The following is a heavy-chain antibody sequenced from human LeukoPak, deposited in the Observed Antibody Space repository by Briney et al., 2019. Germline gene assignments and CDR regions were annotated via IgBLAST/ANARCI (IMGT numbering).Heavy chain of an antibody. CDR2: INHSGST. CDR1: GGSFSGYY. V-gene: IGHV4-34*01. J-gene: IGHJ6*02. CDR3: ARLRGVGYYYYGMDV. D-gene: IGHD3-10*01. Sequence: SETLSLTCAVYGGSFSGYYWSWILQPPGKGLEWIGEINHSGSTNYNPSLKSRVTISVDTSKNQFSLKLSSVTAADTAVYYCARLRGVGYYYYGMDVWGQGTTVTVSS.